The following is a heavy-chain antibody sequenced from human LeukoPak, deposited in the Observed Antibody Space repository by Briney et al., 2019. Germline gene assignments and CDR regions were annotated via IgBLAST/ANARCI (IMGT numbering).Heavy chain of an antibody. J-gene: IGHJ5*02. CDR3: ARGLVAYYYGSGSPHRFDP. CDR1: GFTVSSNY. Sequence: PVGSLRLSCAASGFTVSSNYMSWVRQAPGKGLEWVSVISSGGSTYYADSVKGRFTISRDNSKNTLYLQMNSLRAEDTAVYYCARGLVAYYYGSGSPHRFDPWGQGTLVTVSS. V-gene: IGHV3-53*01. CDR2: ISSGGST. D-gene: IGHD3-10*01.